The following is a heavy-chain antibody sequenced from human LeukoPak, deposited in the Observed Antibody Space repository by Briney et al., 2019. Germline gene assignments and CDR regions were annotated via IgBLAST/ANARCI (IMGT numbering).Heavy chain of an antibody. Sequence: SETLSLTCSVSGGYMSSYYWTWIRQPAGKGLEWIGRISTSGNTYYNPSLKSRLTTSIDTSKNQFSLQLTSVTAADTALYYCASGGRGYSGYDPIDYWGQGILVTVSS. CDR3: ASGGRGYSGYDPIDY. CDR2: ISTSGNT. J-gene: IGHJ4*02. V-gene: IGHV4-4*07. D-gene: IGHD5-12*01. CDR1: GGYMSSYY.